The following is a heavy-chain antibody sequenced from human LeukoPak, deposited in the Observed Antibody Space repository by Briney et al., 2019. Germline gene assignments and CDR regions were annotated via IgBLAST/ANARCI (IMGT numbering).Heavy chain of an antibody. J-gene: IGHJ4*02. Sequence: GGSLRLSCVASGFTFSSYWMSWVRQAPGKGLELVANIKQDGSEKYYVDSVKGRFTISRDNAKNSLYLQMNSLRAEDTAVYYCASGLGYYFDYWGQGTLITVSS. V-gene: IGHV3-7*01. D-gene: IGHD7-27*01. CDR2: IKQDGSEK. CDR3: ASGLGYYFDY. CDR1: GFTFSSYW.